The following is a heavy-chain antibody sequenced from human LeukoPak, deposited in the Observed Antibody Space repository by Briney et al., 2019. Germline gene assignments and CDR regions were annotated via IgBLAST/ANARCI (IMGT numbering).Heavy chain of an antibody. CDR2: INPSGGST. CDR3: ARAYYYDSSGYWDAFDI. D-gene: IGHD3-22*01. V-gene: IGHV1-46*01. J-gene: IGHJ3*02. CDR1: GYTFTSYY. Sequence: VASVKVSCKASGYTFTSYYMHWVRQAPGQGLEWMGIINPSGGSTSYAQKFQGRVTMTRDTSTSTVYMELSSLRSEDTAVYYCARAYYYDSSGYWDAFDIWGQGTMVTVSS.